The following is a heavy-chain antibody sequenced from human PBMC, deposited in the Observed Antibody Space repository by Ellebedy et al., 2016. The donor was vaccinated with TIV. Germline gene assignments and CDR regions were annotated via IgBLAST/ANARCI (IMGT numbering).Heavy chain of an antibody. D-gene: IGHD4-23*01. V-gene: IGHV3-23*01. CDR1: GFTFDNYA. Sequence: PGGSLRLSCAASGFTFDNYAMNWVRQAPGQGLEWVSTLSSSGISVYYADSVKGRFTVFRDNSKNTLYMEMNGLRADDTAIYYCAKMSHYGGFDFWGQGALVTVSS. J-gene: IGHJ4*02. CDR2: LSSSGISV. CDR3: AKMSHYGGFDF.